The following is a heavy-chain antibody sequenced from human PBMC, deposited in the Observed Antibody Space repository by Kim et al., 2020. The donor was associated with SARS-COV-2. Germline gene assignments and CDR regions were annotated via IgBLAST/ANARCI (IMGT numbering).Heavy chain of an antibody. V-gene: IGHV3-7*01. D-gene: IGHD3-10*01. CDR2: IKQDGSEK. CDR3: ARGGALLWFGELLGSVYFDY. Sequence: GGSLRLSCAASGFTFSSYWMSWVRQAPGKGLEWVANIKQDGSEKYYVDSVKGRFTISRDNAKNSLYLQMNSLRAEDTAVYYCARGGALLWFGELLGSVYFDYWGQGTLVTVSS. J-gene: IGHJ4*02. CDR1: GFTFSSYW.